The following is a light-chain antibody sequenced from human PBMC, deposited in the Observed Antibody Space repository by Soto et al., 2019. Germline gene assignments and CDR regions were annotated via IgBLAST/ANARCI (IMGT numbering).Light chain of an antibody. CDR2: LGS. CDR3: MQALQTPVT. V-gene: IGKV2-28*01. J-gene: IGKJ4*01. CDR1: QSLLHRSGYNY. Sequence: DIVVTQSPLSLPVTPGEPASISCRSSQSLLHRSGYNYLAWYLQKPGQSPQLLIYLGSYRAPGVHDRFSGSGSGTDYTLKISRVEAEDVWVYYCMQALQTPVTFGGETKVDNK.